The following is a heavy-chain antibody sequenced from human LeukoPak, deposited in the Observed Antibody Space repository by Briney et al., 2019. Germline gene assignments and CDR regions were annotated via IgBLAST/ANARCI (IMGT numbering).Heavy chain of an antibody. J-gene: IGHJ4*02. D-gene: IGHD3-22*01. V-gene: IGHV3-48*02. CDR2: ISSSSSTI. Sequence: GGSLRLSCAASGFTFSGYSMNWVRQAPGKGLEWVSYISSSSSTIYYADSVKGRFTISRDNAKNSLYLQMNSLRDEDTAVYYCARDPPYYYDSSGYYDYWGQGTLVTVSS. CDR1: GFTFSGYS. CDR3: ARDPPYYYDSSGYYDY.